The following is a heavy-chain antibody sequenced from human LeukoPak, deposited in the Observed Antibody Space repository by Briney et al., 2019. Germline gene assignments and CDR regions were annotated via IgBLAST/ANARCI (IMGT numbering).Heavy chain of an antibody. D-gene: IGHD6-19*01. V-gene: IGHV4-34*01. Sequence: SETLSLTCAVYGGSFSGYYWSWIRQPPGKGLEWIGEINHSGSTNYNPSLKSRVTISVDTSKNQFSLKLSSVTAADTAVYYCARSAQWLKYYYYYMDVWGKGTTVTVSS. CDR3: ARSAQWLKYYYYYMDV. CDR2: INHSGST. J-gene: IGHJ6*03. CDR1: GGSFSGYY.